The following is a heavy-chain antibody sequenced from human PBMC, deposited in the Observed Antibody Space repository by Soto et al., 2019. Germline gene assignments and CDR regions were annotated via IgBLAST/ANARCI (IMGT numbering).Heavy chain of an antibody. Sequence: ALVNGSCEASGYTFTGYYMHWVRQAPGQGLECMGWINPNSGGTNYAQKFQGRVTMTRDTSISTAYMELSRLRSDDTAVYYCALAEWETTDYYGMDVWGQGTTVTVSS. CDR1: GYTFTGYY. J-gene: IGHJ6*02. V-gene: IGHV1-2*02. D-gene: IGHD4-17*01. CDR2: INPNSGGT. CDR3: ALAEWETTDYYGMDV.